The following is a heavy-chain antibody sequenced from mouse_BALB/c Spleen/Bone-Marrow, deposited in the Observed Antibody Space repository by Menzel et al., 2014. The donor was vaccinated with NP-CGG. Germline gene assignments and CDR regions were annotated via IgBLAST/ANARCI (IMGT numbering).Heavy chain of an antibody. CDR1: GFTFTDYY. V-gene: IGHV7-3*02. CDR2: IRNKAYGYTS. CDR3: ARFPMDY. Sequence: EVQVVESGGGLVQPGGSLRLSCTTSGFTFTDYYMSWVRQPPGKALEWLAFIRNKAYGYTSEYSASVRGRFTISRDNSHSILYLQMNTLRAEDSATYYCARFPMDYWGQGTSVTVSS. J-gene: IGHJ4*01.